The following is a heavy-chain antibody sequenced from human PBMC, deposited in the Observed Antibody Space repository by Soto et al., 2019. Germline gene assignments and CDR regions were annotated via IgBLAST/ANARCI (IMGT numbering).Heavy chain of an antibody. CDR1: GYTFTSYY. CDR2: INPSGGST. Sequence: GASVKVSCKASGYTFTSYYMHWVRQAPGQGLEWMGIINPSGGSTSYAQKFQGRVTMTRDTSTSTVYMELSSLRSEDTAVYYCARDLLGGGGELSRAHYYYYGMDVWGQGTTVTVSS. V-gene: IGHV1-46*01. D-gene: IGHD3-16*01. J-gene: IGHJ6*02. CDR3: ARDLLGGGGELSRAHYYYYGMDV.